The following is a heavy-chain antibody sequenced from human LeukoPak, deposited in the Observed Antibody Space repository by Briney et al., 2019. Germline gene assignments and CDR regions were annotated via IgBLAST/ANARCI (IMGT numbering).Heavy chain of an antibody. Sequence: GGSLRLSCAASGFTFSDYYMSWIRQAPGKGLECVSYISSCSSDTNYADSVKGRFTISRDNAKNSLFLQMNTLTAEDTAVYYCARGALHVFDYWGQGTPVTVSS. J-gene: IGHJ4*02. CDR2: ISSCSSDT. D-gene: IGHD3-10*02. CDR1: GFTFSDYY. CDR3: ARGALHVFDY. V-gene: IGHV3-11*06.